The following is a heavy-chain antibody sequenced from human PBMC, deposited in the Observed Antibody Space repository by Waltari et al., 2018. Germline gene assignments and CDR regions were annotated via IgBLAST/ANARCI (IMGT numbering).Heavy chain of an antibody. V-gene: IGHV4-38-2*01. CDR1: GYSISSGYY. J-gene: IGHJ4*02. CDR3: ARLGEQWLVRG. D-gene: IGHD6-19*01. Sequence: QVQLQESGPGLVKPSETLSLTCAVSGYSISSGYYWGWIRQPPGKGLEWIGSIYHSGSTYYNPALKSRVTISVDTSKNQFSLKLSSVTAADTAVYYCARLGEQWLVRGWGQGTLVTVSS. CDR2: IYHSGST.